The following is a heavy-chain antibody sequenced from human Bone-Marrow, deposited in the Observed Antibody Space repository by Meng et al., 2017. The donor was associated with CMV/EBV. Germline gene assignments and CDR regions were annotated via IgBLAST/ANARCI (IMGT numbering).Heavy chain of an antibody. J-gene: IGHJ4*02. CDR1: GYTFTNYF. D-gene: IGHD1-26*01. V-gene: IGHV1-46*01. CDR2: INPRDGST. CDR3: ARDEWNGSYPN. Sequence: SCKASGYTFTNYFIPWVRQAPGQGLEWMGIINPRDGSTSYPQKFQGRITMTRDTSTNTVHVELSSLTSEDTAVYYCARDEWNGSYPNWGQGTLVTVSS.